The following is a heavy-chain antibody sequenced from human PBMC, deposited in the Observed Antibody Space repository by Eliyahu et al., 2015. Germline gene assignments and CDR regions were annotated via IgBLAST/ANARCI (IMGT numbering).Heavy chain of an antibody. CDR2: ISGSGGTT. V-gene: IGHV3-23*01. CDR3: AKEFYYDTSGLFDY. Sequence: EVQLLESGGGLVQPGGSLXLXCXASGXXXSSYSMGWVRQAXGKGLEWVSTISGSGGTTYYADSVKGRFTISRDNSKNTLYLQMNSLRAEDTAVYYCAKEFYYDTSGLFDYWGQGTLVTVSS. CDR1: GXXXSSYS. D-gene: IGHD3-22*01. J-gene: IGHJ4*02.